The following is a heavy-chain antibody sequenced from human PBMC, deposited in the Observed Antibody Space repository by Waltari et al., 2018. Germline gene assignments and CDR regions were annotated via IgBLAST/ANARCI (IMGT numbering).Heavy chain of an antibody. CDR3: TKEHADYGMDV. V-gene: IGHV3-30*18. J-gene: IGHJ6*02. Sequence: QVQLVESGGGVVQPGTSLRLSCGASGFTFTSFAMHWVRQVPGKGLEWVAIISYDGSKTYYAESVRGRFTISRDNSNNTLYLQMNSLRGEDTALYYCTKEHADYGMDVWGQGTTVTVSS. CDR1: GFTFTSFA. CDR2: ISYDGSKT.